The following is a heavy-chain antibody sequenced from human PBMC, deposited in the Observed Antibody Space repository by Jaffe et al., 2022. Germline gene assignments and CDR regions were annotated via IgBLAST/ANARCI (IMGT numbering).Heavy chain of an antibody. CDR1: GFTFSSYE. J-gene: IGHJ3*02. D-gene: IGHD3-10*01. V-gene: IGHV3-48*03. CDR3: ARSNYYGSGRDAFDI. CDR2: ISSSGSTI. Sequence: EVQLVESGGGLVQPGGSLRLSCAASGFTFSSYEMNWVRQAPGKGLEWVSYISSSGSTIYYADSVKGRFTISRDNAKNSLYLQMNSLRAEDTAVYYCARSNYYGSGRDAFDIWGQGTMVTVSS.